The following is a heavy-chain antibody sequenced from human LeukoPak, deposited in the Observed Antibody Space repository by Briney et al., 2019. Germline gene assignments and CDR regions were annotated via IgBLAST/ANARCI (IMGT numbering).Heavy chain of an antibody. V-gene: IGHV3-21*01. CDR2: ISSSSSYI. J-gene: IGHJ1*01. CDR3: ARGYYYDSSGYSAGSEYFQH. D-gene: IGHD3-22*01. Sequence: GGSLRLSCAASGFTFSSYSMNWVRQAPGKGLEWVSSISSSSSYIYYADSVKGRFTISRDNAKNLLYLQMNSLRAEDTAVYYCARGYYYDSSGYSAGSEYFQHWGQGTLVTVSS. CDR1: GFTFSSYS.